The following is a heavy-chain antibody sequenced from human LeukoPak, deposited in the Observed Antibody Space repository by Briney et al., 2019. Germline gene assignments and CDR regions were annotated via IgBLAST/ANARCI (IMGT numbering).Heavy chain of an antibody. CDR3: ARLNLEYLYSSGPNDY. D-gene: IGHD3-10*01. CDR2: IYHSGTT. CDR1: GGSISDYY. Sequence: SETLSLTCTVSGGSISDYYWSWIRQSPGKGLEWIGYIYHSGTTNYNPSLKSRVTISVDTSKNQFSLRLNSVTPADTAVYYCARLNLEYLYSSGPNDYWGQGTLVTVSS. V-gene: IGHV4-59*12. J-gene: IGHJ4*02.